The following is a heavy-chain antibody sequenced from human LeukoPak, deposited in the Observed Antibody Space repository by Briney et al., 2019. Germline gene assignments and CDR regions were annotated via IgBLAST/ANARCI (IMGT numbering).Heavy chain of an antibody. J-gene: IGHJ4*02. CDR1: GGSISSGSYY. D-gene: IGHD2-2*01. V-gene: IGHV4-30-2*01. Sequence: SETLSLTCTVSGGSISSGSYYWSWIRQPAGKGLEWIWYIYHSGSTYYNPSLKSRVTISVDRSKNQFSLKLSSVTAADTAVYYCARVGYCSSTSCYEDYWGQGTLVTVSS. CDR3: ARVGYCSSTSCYEDY. CDR2: IYHSGST.